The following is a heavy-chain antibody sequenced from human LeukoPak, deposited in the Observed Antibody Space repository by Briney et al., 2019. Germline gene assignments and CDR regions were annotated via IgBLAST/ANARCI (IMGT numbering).Heavy chain of an antibody. J-gene: IGHJ5*02. CDR3: ARPADPYSSKNWFDP. V-gene: IGHV1-46*01. CDR2: INPSGGST. CDR1: GYTFTGHS. Sequence: ASVKVSCKSSGYTFTGHSIHWVRQAPGQGLEWMGRINPSGGSTSYAQKFQGRVTMTRDTSTSTVYMELSSLRSEDTAVYYCARPADPYSSKNWFDPWGQGTLVTVSS. D-gene: IGHD6-13*01.